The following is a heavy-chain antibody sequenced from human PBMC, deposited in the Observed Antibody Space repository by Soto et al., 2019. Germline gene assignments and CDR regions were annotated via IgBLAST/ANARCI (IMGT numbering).Heavy chain of an antibody. CDR2: INAGNGNT. Sequence: ASVKVSCKASGYTFTSYAMHWVRQAPGQRLEWMGWINAGNGNTKYSQKFQGRVTITRDTSASTAYMELSSLRSEDTAVYYCARDKVRYYDSSGYYYGYWGQGTLVTVS. CDR3: ARDKVRYYDSSGYYYGY. V-gene: IGHV1-3*01. CDR1: GYTFTSYA. D-gene: IGHD3-22*01. J-gene: IGHJ4*02.